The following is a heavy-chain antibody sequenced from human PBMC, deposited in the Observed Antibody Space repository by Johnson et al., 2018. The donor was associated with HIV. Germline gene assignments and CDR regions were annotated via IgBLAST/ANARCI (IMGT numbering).Heavy chain of an antibody. J-gene: IGHJ3*02. V-gene: IGHV3-30-3*02. CDR2: ISYDGSNK. D-gene: IGHD3-16*01. CDR1: GFTLSSYA. CDR3: AKCIWGRSLIDAFDI. Sequence: QVQLVESGGGVVQPGRSLRLSCAASGFTLSSYAMHWVRQAPGKGLEWVAVISYDGSNKYYADSVKDRFIISRDNSKNTLHLQMNSLRVEDTAVYYCAKCIWGRSLIDAFDIWGQGTMVTVSS.